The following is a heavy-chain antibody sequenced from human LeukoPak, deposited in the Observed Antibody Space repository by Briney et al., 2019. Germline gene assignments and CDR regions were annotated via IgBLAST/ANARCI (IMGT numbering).Heavy chain of an antibody. CDR1: GVPFSSCA. J-gene: IGHJ6*02. Sequence: PGGSLRLSVAASGVPFSSCATHWVHQSPGKGLEYVSAISDSGGSTYYADSVKGRFTISRDNSKNTLYLQMSSLRAEDTAAYFCVRGYSFGPYGMDVWGQGTTVTVSS. CDR2: ISDSGGST. D-gene: IGHD2-15*01. CDR3: VRGYSFGPYGMDV. V-gene: IGHV3-64D*09.